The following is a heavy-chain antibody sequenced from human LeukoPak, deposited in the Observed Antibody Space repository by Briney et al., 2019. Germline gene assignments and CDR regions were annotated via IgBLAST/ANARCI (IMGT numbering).Heavy chain of an antibody. CDR3: ARDHCAVDWNYVFDY. CDR1: GYTFTSYG. J-gene: IGHJ4*02. Sequence: ASMKVSCKASGYTFTSYGISWVRQAPGQGLEWMGWISAYNGNTNYAQKLQGRVTMTTDTSTSTAYMELRSLRSDDTAVYYCARDHCAVDWNYVFDYWGQGTLVTVSS. V-gene: IGHV1-18*01. D-gene: IGHD1-7*01. CDR2: ISAYNGNT.